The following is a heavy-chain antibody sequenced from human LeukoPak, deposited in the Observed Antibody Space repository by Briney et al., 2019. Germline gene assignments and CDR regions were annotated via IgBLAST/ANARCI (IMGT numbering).Heavy chain of an antibody. CDR1: GFTVSSNY. D-gene: IGHD4-17*01. J-gene: IGHJ6*02. Sequence: GGSLRLSCAASGFTVSSNYMSWVRQAPGKGLEWVSVIYSGGSTYYADSVKGRFTISRDNSKNTLYLQMNSLRAEDTAVYYCARDQLRNLDYGDYGVDVWGQGTTVTVSS. CDR2: IYSGGST. V-gene: IGHV3-53*01. CDR3: ARDQLRNLDYGDYGVDV.